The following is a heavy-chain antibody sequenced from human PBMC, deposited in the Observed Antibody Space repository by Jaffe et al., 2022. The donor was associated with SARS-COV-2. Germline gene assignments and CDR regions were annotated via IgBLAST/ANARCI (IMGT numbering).Heavy chain of an antibody. CDR3: ARGARRGYGDYFDY. CDR1: GGSISSGGYY. V-gene: IGHV4-31*03. Sequence: QVQLQESGPGLVKPSQTLSLTCTVSGGSISSGGYYWSWIRQHPGKGLEWIGYIYYSGSTYYNPSLKSRVTISVDTSKNQFSLKLSSVTAADTAVYYCARGARRGYGDYFDYWGQGTLVTVSS. J-gene: IGHJ4*02. CDR2: IYYSGST. D-gene: IGHD4-17*01.